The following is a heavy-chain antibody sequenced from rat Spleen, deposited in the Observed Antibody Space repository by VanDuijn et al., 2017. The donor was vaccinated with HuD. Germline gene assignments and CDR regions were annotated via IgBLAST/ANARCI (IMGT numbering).Heavy chain of an antibody. CDR2: INSAGST. J-gene: IGHJ2*01. CDR1: GYSITSNY. D-gene: IGHD1-1*01. V-gene: IGHV3-3*01. Sequence: EVQLQESGPGLVKPSQSLSLTCSVTGYSITSNYWGWIRKFPGNKLEWMGYINSAGSTNYNPSLKSRISITRDTSKNQFFLQVNSVTTEDTATYYCAREGITTVVRAFDYWGQGVMVTVSS. CDR3: AREGITTVVRAFDY.